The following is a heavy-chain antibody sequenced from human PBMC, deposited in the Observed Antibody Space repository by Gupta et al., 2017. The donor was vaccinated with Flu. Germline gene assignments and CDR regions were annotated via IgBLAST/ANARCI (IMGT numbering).Heavy chain of an antibody. V-gene: IGHV4-38-2*01. CDR3: ARVSAITFGGVIVIDAFDI. CDR2: IYHSGST. D-gene: IGHD3-16*02. J-gene: IGHJ3*02. Sequence: QVQLQESGPGLVKPSETLSLTCAVSGYSISSGYYWGWIRQPPGKGLEWIGSIYHSGSTYYNPSLKSRVTISVDTSKNQLSLKLSSVTAADTAVYYCARVSAITFGGVIVIDAFDIWGQGTMVTVSS. CDR1: GYSISSGYY.